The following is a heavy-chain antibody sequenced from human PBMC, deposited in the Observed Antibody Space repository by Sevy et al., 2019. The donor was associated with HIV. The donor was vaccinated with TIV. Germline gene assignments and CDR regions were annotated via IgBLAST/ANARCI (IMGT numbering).Heavy chain of an antibody. V-gene: IGHV1-24*01. CDR3: TTIEYFYDSSTYLNCDY. D-gene: IGHD3-22*01. CDR1: GYTLTELS. CDR2: FDPEDGET. Sequence: ASVKVSCKVSGYTLTELSMHWVRQAPGKGLEWMGGFDPEDGETIYAQKFQGRVTMTENTSKDTAYMELSSLKSEDTAVYYCTTIEYFYDSSTYLNCDYWGQGTLVTVSS. J-gene: IGHJ4*02.